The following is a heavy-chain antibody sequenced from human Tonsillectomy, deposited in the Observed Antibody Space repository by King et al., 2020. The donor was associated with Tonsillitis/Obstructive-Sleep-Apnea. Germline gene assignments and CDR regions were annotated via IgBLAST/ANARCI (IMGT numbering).Heavy chain of an antibody. J-gene: IGHJ5*02. Sequence: VQLQQWGAGLLRPSETLSLTCAVCGGSFSGYYWSWIRQPPGKGLEWIGEINHSGSTNYNPSLKSRVTISVDTSKNQFSLKLSSVTAADTAVDYCARLEREPSGSSHAPWFDPWGQGTLVTVSS. V-gene: IGHV4-34*01. D-gene: IGHD6-13*01. CDR2: INHSGST. CDR1: GGSFSGYY. CDR3: ARLEREPSGSSHAPWFDP.